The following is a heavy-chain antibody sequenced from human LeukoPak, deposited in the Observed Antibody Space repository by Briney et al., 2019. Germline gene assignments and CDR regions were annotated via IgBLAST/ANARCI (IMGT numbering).Heavy chain of an antibody. CDR3: AKRGAYYYDSSGYSHFDY. V-gene: IGHV3-33*06. CDR2: IWYDGSNK. CDR1: GFTFSSYG. Sequence: GRSLRLSCAASGFTFSSYGMHWVRQAPGKGLEWVAVIWYDGSNKYYADSVKGRFTISRDNSKNTLYLQMNSLRAEDTAIYYCAKRGAYYYDSSGYSHFDYWGQGTLVTVSS. D-gene: IGHD3-22*01. J-gene: IGHJ4*02.